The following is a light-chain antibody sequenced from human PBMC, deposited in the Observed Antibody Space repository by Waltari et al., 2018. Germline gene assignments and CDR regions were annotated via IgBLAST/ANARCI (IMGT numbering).Light chain of an antibody. CDR3: SSYAGSSVWV. V-gene: IGLV2-8*01. J-gene: IGLJ3*02. CDR2: EVT. CDR1: RSDAGIYDY. Sequence: QSALTQPPSASGSPGPSVTISCTGSRSDAGIYDYVAWYHQRPDKAPEPMIYEVTKRPSGVPDRFSGSKSGNTASLTVSGLQAADEADYYCSSYAGSSVWVFGGGTKLTVV.